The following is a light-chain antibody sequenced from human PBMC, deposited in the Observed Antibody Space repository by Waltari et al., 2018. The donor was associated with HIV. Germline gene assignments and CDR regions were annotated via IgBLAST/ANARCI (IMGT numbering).Light chain of an antibody. CDR2: EVS. Sequence: QPALTQPPSASGSSGPSVTTSCTGASSDLGVYNSVSWYQQRPDKAPKVIFSEVSKRSSGVPNRFSGSTSGNTASLTVSGLQADDEAEYFCSFYGGSNILVFGGGTKLTVL. V-gene: IGLV2-8*01. J-gene: IGLJ2*01. CDR1: SSDLGVYNS. CDR3: SFYGGSNILV.